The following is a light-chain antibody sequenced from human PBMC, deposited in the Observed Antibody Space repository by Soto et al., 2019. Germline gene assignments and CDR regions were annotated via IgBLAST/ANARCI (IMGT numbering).Light chain of an antibody. J-gene: IGKJ1*01. V-gene: IGKV1-5*01. CDR2: DAS. CDR3: QQYNSYSRT. Sequence: DIKMTQSPSTLSASVGDRVTMTCRASQSISSWLALYQQKPGKAPKLLIYDASSLESGVPSRFSGSGSGTEFTLTISSLQPDDFATYYCQQYNSYSRTFGQGTKVDI. CDR1: QSISSW.